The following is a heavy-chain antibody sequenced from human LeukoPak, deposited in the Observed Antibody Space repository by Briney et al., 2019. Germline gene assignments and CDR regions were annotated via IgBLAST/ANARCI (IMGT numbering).Heavy chain of an antibody. CDR1: GGTFSSYA. V-gene: IGHV1-69*05. Sequence: SVKVSCKASGGTFSSYAISWVRQAPGQGLEWMGGIIPIFGTANYAQKFQGRVTITTDESASTAYMELSSLRSEDTAVYYCARDGNDSSGYYPPYFDYWGQGTLVTLSS. D-gene: IGHD3-22*01. CDR2: IIPIFGTA. CDR3: ARDGNDSSGYYPPYFDY. J-gene: IGHJ4*02.